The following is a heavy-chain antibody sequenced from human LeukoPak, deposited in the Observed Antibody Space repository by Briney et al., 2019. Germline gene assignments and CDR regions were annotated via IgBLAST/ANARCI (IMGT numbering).Heavy chain of an antibody. D-gene: IGHD7-27*01. CDR3: ARRAPAGEPYYYYMDV. CDR1: GFTVSSNY. Sequence: PGGSLRLSCAASGFTVSSNYMSWVRQAPGKGLEWVSSISSSSSYIYYADSVKGRFTISRDNAKNSLYLQMNSLRAEDTAVYYCARRAPAGEPYYYYMDVWGKGTTVIVSS. CDR2: ISSSSSYI. V-gene: IGHV3-21*01. J-gene: IGHJ6*03.